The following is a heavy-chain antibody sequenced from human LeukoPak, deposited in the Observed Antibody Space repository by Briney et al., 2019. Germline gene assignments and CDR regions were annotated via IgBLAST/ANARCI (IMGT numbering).Heavy chain of an antibody. CDR2: ISGSGGST. CDR3: AKHYYGSGSYYSPLDY. CDR1: GFTFSSYA. V-gene: IGHV3-23*01. D-gene: IGHD3-10*01. J-gene: IGHJ4*02. Sequence: GGSLRLSCAASGFTFSSYAMSWVRQAPGKGLEWVSAISGSGGSTYYADSVKGRFTISRDNSKNTLYLQMNSLRAEDTAVYYCAKHYYGSGSYYSPLDYWGQGTLVTVSS.